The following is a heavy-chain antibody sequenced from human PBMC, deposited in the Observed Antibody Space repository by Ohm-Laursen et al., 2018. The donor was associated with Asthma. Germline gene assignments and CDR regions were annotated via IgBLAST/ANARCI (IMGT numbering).Heavy chain of an antibody. CDR2: ISYDGSNK. CDR1: GFTFSSYG. D-gene: IGHD1-26*01. V-gene: IGHV3-30*03. Sequence: SLRLSCTASGFTFSSYGMHWVRQAPGKGLEWVAVISYDGSNKYYADSVKGRFTISRDNSKNTLYLQMDSLRAEDTALYYCARIGPEWELPGREYSLIHWGQGTLVTVSS. J-gene: IGHJ1*01. CDR3: ARIGPEWELPGREYSLIH.